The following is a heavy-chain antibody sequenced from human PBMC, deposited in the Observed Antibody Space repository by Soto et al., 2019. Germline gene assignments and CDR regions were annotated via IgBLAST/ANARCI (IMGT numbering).Heavy chain of an antibody. V-gene: IGHV1-2*02. CDR3: ARRYDFWSGYFFHEVIDY. Sequence: GASVKVSCKASGYTFTDYYVHWVRQAPGQGLEWMGWINPNSGGTKYAHKFQGRVTMTRDKSISTAYLQWSSLKASDTAMYYCARRYDFWSGYFFHEVIDYWGQGTLVTVSS. CDR1: GYTFTDYY. D-gene: IGHD3-3*01. J-gene: IGHJ4*02. CDR2: INPNSGGT.